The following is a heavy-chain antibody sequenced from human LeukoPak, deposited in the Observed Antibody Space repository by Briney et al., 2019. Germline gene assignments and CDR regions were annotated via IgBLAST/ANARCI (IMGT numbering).Heavy chain of an antibody. CDR1: GGSFSGYY. Sequence: SETLSLTCAVYGGSFSGYYWSWIRQPPGKGLEWIGEINHSGSTNYNPSLKSRVTISVDTSKNQFSLKLSSVTAADTAVYYCASAGYCSGGSCHPHYFDYWGQEPWSPSPQ. CDR3: ASAGYCSGGSCHPHYFDY. D-gene: IGHD2-15*01. V-gene: IGHV4-34*01. J-gene: IGHJ4*01. CDR2: INHSGST.